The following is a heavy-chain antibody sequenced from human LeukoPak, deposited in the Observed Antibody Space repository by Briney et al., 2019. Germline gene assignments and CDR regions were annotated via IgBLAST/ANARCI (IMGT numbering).Heavy chain of an antibody. V-gene: IGHV3-48*02. J-gene: IGHJ4*02. D-gene: IGHD2-2*01. CDR2: ITPSGSAL. CDR1: GFTFSTYN. CDR3: ARVRSTYYFDY. Sequence: PGGSLRLSCAASGFTFSTYNMGWVRQAPGKGLEWVSYITPSGSALYYADSVTGRFTISRDNANNSLYLQVNSLRDEDTAIYYCARVRSTYYFDYCGQGTLVTVSS.